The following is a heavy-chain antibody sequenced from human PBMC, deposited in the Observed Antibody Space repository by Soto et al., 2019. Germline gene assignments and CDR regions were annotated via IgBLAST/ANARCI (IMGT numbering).Heavy chain of an antibody. V-gene: IGHV3-15*01. J-gene: IGHJ3*02. Sequence: NPGGSLRLSCAASGFTFSNAWMSWVRQAPGKGLEWVGRIKSKTDGGTTDYAAPVKGRFTISRDDSKNTLYLQMNSLKTEDTAVYYCTTSSGYCTKGVCYIATDAFEIWGQVTMVTVS. CDR3: TTSSGYCTKGVCYIATDAFEI. D-gene: IGHD2-8*01. CDR2: IKSKTDGGTT. CDR1: GFTFSNAW.